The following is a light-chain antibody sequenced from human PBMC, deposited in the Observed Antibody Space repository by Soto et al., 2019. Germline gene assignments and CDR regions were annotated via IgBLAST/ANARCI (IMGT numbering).Light chain of an antibody. J-gene: IGKJ1*01. CDR2: GAS. CDR3: QQYNKWPLT. Sequence: IVMTHSPHPLSVPPVESANIYCRASQSVSIDLAWYQQTPGQAPRLLIYGASTRATGIPVRFSGSASGTEFTLTISSLQSEDFTVYYCQQYNKWPLTFGQGTKVDIK. V-gene: IGKV3-15*01. CDR1: QSVSID.